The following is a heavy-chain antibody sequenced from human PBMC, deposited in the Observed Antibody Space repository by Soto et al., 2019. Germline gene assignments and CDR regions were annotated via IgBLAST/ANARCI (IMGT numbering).Heavy chain of an antibody. D-gene: IGHD2-15*01. V-gene: IGHV1-2*04. CDR3: ARELRVIYCSGGSCYSALVY. Sequence: VKVSCKASGYTFTGYYMHWVRQAPGQGLEWMGWINPNSGGTNYAQKFQGWVTMTRDTSISTAYMELSRLRSDDTAVYYCARELRVIYCSGGSCYSALVYRGQRTLVTVSS. J-gene: IGHJ4*02. CDR2: INPNSGGT. CDR1: GYTFTGYY.